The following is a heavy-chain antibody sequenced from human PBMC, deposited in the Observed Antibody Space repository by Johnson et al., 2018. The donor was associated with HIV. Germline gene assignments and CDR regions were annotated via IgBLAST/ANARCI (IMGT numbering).Heavy chain of an antibody. CDR3: AKTQWELLGVGAFDI. J-gene: IGHJ3*02. CDR1: GFTFSSYG. D-gene: IGHD1-26*01. Sequence: QMLLVESGGGVVQPWRSLRLSCAASGFTFSSYGMHWVRQAPGKGLEWVAFIRYDGSNKYYADSVTGRFTISRDNSKNTLYLQMNSLRAEDTAVYYCAKTQWELLGVGAFDIWGQGTMVTVSS. CDR2: IRYDGSNK. V-gene: IGHV3-30*02.